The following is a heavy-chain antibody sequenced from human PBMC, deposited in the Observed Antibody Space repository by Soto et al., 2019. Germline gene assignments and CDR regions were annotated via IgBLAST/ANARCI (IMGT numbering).Heavy chain of an antibody. J-gene: IGHJ5*02. CDR2: IYYSGST. D-gene: IGHD3-9*01. CDR3: ARVRYFDWLLEWFDP. V-gene: IGHV4-31*03. Sequence: SETLSLTCTVSGGSISSGGYYWSWIRQHPGKGLEWIGYIYYSGSTYYNPSLKSRVTISVDTSKNQFSLKLSSVTAANTAVYYCARVRYFDWLLEWFDPWGQGTLVTVS. CDR1: GGSISSGGYY.